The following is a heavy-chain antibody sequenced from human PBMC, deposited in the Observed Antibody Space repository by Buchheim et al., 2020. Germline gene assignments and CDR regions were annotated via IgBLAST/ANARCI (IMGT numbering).Heavy chain of an antibody. Sequence: QLQLQESGPGLVKPAETLSLTCAVSGGSISSSSYYWGRIRQPPGKGLEWIGSIYYTGSTHYNPSLKSRVTISVDTSKNQFSLKLTSVTAADTAVYYCASRTCSDGVCYHYYGMDVWGQGIT. CDR2: IYYTGST. J-gene: IGHJ6*02. V-gene: IGHV4-39*01. D-gene: IGHD2-8*01. CDR1: GGSISSSSYY. CDR3: ASRTCSDGVCYHYYGMDV.